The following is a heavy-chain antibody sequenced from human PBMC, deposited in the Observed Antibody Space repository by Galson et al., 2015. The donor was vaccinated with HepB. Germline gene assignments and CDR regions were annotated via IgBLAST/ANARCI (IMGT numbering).Heavy chain of an antibody. Sequence: SVKVSCKASGYTFTSYGISWVRQAPGQGLEWMGWISAYNGNTNYAQKLQGRVTMTTDTSTSTAYMELRSLRSDDTAVYYCARDRGTYYYGSGSTPPYFDYWGQGTLVTVSS. CDR3: ARDRGTYYYGSGSTPPYFDY. J-gene: IGHJ4*02. V-gene: IGHV1-18*04. D-gene: IGHD3-10*01. CDR2: ISAYNGNT. CDR1: GYTFTSYG.